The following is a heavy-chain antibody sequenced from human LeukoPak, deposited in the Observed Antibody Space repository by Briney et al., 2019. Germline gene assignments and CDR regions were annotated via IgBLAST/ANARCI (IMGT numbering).Heavy chain of an antibody. Sequence: GGSLRLSCAASGFTVSSSYMSWVRQAPGKGLEWVSAIYSGGSTYYADSVKGRFTISRDNAKNSLYLQMNSLRAEDTALYYCARGKYSSSWYYFDYWGQGTLVTVSS. CDR2: IYSGGST. CDR1: GFTVSSSY. CDR3: ARGKYSSSWYYFDY. V-gene: IGHV3-66*01. D-gene: IGHD6-13*01. J-gene: IGHJ4*02.